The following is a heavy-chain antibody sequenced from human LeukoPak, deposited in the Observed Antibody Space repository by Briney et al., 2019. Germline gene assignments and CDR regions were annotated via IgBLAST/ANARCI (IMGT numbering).Heavy chain of an antibody. CDR3: ARLPNRESYDFWTGSPVYYGMDV. CDR2: ISGSGGST. V-gene: IGHV3-23*01. J-gene: IGHJ6*02. D-gene: IGHD3-3*01. CDR1: GFTFSSYA. Sequence: GGSLRLSCAASGFTFSSYAMSWVRQAPGKGLEWASAISGSGGSTYYADSVKGRFTISRDNSKNTLFLQMNSLRAEDTAVYFCARLPNRESYDFWTGSPVYYGMDVWGLGTTVTVSS.